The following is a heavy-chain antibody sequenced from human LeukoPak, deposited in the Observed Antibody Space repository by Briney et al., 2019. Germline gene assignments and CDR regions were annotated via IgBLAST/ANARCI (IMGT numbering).Heavy chain of an antibody. CDR2: INHSGST. D-gene: IGHD2-2*02. J-gene: IGHJ6*02. Sequence: PSETLSLTCAVYGGSFSGYYWSWIRQPPGKGLEWIGEINHSGSTNYNPSLKSRVTISVDTSKNQFSLKLSSVTAADTAVYYCARTHIVVVPAATPVPSYYGMDVWGQGTTVTVSS. CDR1: GGSFSGYY. V-gene: IGHV4-34*01. CDR3: ARTHIVVVPAATPVPSYYGMDV.